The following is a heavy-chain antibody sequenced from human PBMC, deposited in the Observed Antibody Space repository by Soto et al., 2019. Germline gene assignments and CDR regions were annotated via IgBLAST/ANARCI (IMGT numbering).Heavy chain of an antibody. CDR1: GYTFTSYG. CDR2: ISAYNGNT. CDR3: AREACSSTSCYRPYYYYCMDV. Sequence: DSVKVSCKASGYTFTSYGISWVRQAPGQGLEWMGWISAYNGNTNYAQKLQGRVTMTTDTSTSTAYMELRSLRSDDTAVYYCAREACSSTSCYRPYYYYCMDVWGQGTTVTVSS. J-gene: IGHJ6*02. D-gene: IGHD2-2*01. V-gene: IGHV1-18*04.